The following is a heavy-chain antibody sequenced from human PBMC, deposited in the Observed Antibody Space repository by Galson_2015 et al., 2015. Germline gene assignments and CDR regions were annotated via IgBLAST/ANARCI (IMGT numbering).Heavy chain of an antibody. CDR2: ISASGDSP. V-gene: IGHV3-23*01. CDR1: GFIFNSYV. Sequence: SLRLSCAASGFIFNSYVMSWVRQAPGKGLEWVSGISASGDSPYYIDSVRGRYTISRDNSKNMVYLQLNSLRAEDTAIYYCAKDNSGIVGAPDALDIWGQGTMVTVAS. CDR3: AKDNSGIVGAPDALDI. D-gene: IGHD1-26*01. J-gene: IGHJ3*02.